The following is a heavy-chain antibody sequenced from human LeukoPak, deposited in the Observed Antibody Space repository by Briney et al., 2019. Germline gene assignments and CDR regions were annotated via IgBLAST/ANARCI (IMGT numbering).Heavy chain of an antibody. CDR3: ARDPPLSNGIDY. J-gene: IGHJ4*02. D-gene: IGHD1-1*01. CDR1: GGSVSSGSYY. CDR2: IYYSGST. Sequence: SETLSLTCTVSGGSVSSGSYYWSWIRQPPGKGLEWIGYIYYSGSTNYNPSLKSRVTISVDTFKNQFSLKLSSVTAADTAVYYCARDPPLSNGIDYWGQGTLVTVSS. V-gene: IGHV4-61*01.